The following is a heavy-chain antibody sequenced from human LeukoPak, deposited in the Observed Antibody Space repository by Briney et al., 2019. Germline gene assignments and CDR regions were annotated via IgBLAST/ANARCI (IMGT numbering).Heavy chain of an antibody. V-gene: IGHV3-11*01. CDR3: ARDAIFGVFIIGYFDY. CDR1: GFTFSDYY. Sequence: GGSLRLSCAASGFTFSDYYMSWIRQAPGKGLEWVSYISSSGSTIYYADSVKGRFTISRDNAKNSLYLQMNSLRAEATAVYYCARDAIFGVFIIGYFDYWGRGTLVTVSS. CDR2: ISSSGSTI. D-gene: IGHD3-3*01. J-gene: IGHJ4*02.